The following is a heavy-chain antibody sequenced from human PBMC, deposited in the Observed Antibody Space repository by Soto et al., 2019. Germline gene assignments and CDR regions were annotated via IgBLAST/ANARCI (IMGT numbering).Heavy chain of an antibody. V-gene: IGHV3-30*18. CDR2: ISYDGSNK. D-gene: IGHD1-26*01. CDR3: AKDRGGATSYFDY. CDR1: GFTFSSYG. J-gene: IGHJ4*02. Sequence: QVQLVESEGGVVQPGRSLRLSCAASGFTFSSYGMHWVRQAPGKGLEWVAVISYDGSNKYYADSVKGRFTISRDNSKNTLYLQMNSLRAEDTAVYYCAKDRGGATSYFDYWGQGSLVTVSS.